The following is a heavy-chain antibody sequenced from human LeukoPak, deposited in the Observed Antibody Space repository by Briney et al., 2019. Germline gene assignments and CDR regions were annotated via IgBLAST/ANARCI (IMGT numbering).Heavy chain of an antibody. V-gene: IGHV1-46*01. CDR2: INLSVVTP. Sequence: ASVKVSCKASGYTLTSYDMHWVRQAPGQGLEWMGMINLSVVTPAYDKKFQGRVTMTRDTSTTTVYMDLSSLRSDDTAVYYCARGRGSGTSLYYFDYWGQGTLVTVSS. CDR1: GYTLTSYD. D-gene: IGHD1-26*01. J-gene: IGHJ4*02. CDR3: ARGRGSGTSLYYFDY.